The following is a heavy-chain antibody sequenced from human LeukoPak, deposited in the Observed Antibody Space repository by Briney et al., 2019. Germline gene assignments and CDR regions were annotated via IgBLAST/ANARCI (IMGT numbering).Heavy chain of an antibody. CDR1: GFTFSSYN. J-gene: IGHJ5*02. Sequence: GGSLRLSCAASGFTFSSYNMNWVRQAPGKGLEWVASISKSSSYIFYADSVRGRFSISRDHSKNSLFLQMNSLTVEDTAVYFCAGEESYCRGDCSPAWGQGTLVTVSS. V-gene: IGHV3-21*01. D-gene: IGHD2-21*02. CDR3: AGEESYCRGDCSPA. CDR2: ISKSSSYI.